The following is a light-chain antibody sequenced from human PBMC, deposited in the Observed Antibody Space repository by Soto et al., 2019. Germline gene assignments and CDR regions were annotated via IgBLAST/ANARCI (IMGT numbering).Light chain of an antibody. V-gene: IGLV2-14*01. Sequence: QSALTQSASVSGSPGQSITISCTGTSSDVGVYNFVSWYQQHPGKAPKLMIYDVSNRPSGVSNRFSGSKSGNTASLTISGLQAEDEADYYCSSYTDSSTYVFGTGTKVTVL. J-gene: IGLJ1*01. CDR3: SSYTDSSTYV. CDR1: SSDVGVYNF. CDR2: DVS.